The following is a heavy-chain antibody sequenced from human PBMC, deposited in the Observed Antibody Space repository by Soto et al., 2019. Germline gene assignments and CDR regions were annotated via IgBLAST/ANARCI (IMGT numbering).Heavy chain of an antibody. Sequence: GSLILSCAASGFTFSSYWMHWVRQTPGKGLVWVSRIDIAGSTTTYADSVKGRFTISRDNAKNTLYLQMNSLRAEDTAVYYCARDQTVAGPTNFDYCGQGTLVTVSS. CDR1: GFTFSSYW. CDR3: ARDQTVAGPTNFDY. V-gene: IGHV3-74*01. D-gene: IGHD6-19*01. J-gene: IGHJ4*02. CDR2: IDIAGSTT.